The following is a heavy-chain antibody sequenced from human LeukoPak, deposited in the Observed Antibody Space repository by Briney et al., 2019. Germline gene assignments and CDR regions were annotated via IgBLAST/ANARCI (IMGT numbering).Heavy chain of an antibody. D-gene: IGHD3-3*01. CDR2: IHNSGTS. V-gene: IGHV4-39*01. Sequence: SETPSLTCTASGGSMSSSSYYWGWIRQPPGRGLEWIGSIHNSGTSYYNPSLRSRVTISVDTSKNQFSLKLSSVTAADTAVYYCARGVLYGYWGQGTLVTVSS. CDR1: GGSMSSSSYY. CDR3: ARGVLYGY. J-gene: IGHJ4*02.